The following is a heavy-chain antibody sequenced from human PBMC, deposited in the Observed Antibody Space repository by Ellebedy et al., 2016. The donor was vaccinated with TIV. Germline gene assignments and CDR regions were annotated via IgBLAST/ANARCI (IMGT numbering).Heavy chain of an antibody. J-gene: IGHJ4*02. CDR3: ARGRGYAHQGLNFDY. V-gene: IGHV3-53*01. D-gene: IGHD2-2*01. Sequence: GESLKISCAASGFTFSSSYMSWVRQAPGQGLEWVSVIYSGGSTYYADSVKGRFTISRDNSKNTLYLQMNSLRAEDTAVYYCARGRGYAHQGLNFDYWGQGTLVTVSS. CDR2: IYSGGST. CDR1: GFTFSSSY.